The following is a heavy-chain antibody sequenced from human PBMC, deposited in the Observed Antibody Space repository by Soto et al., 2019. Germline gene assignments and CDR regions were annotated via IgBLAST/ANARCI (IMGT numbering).Heavy chain of an antibody. J-gene: IGHJ4*02. Sequence: QVQLMASGGGVVEPGTSLKLSCAASRFTFSNHGMHWVRQAPGKGLAWVSVISHDGTKKYYADSVKGRFTISRDNSNYTLFLHMKSLRVEDTAVYYCAKGGRGNYFDSWGQGTLVIVSS. CDR2: ISHDGTKK. CDR1: RFTFSNHG. D-gene: IGHD3-10*01. V-gene: IGHV3-30*18. CDR3: AKGGRGNYFDS.